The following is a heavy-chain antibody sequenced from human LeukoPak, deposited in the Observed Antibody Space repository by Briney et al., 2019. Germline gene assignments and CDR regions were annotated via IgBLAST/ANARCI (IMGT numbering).Heavy chain of an antibody. CDR3: ARGDIYYYDSSGFLDY. J-gene: IGHJ4*02. Sequence: GASVKVSCKASGGTFSSYAISWVRQAPGQGLEWMGRILPIFGTANYAQKFQGRVTITTDESTSTAYMELSSLRSEDTAVYYCARGDIYYYDSSGFLDYWGQGTLVTVSS. D-gene: IGHD3-22*01. V-gene: IGHV1-69*05. CDR1: GGTFSSYA. CDR2: ILPIFGTA.